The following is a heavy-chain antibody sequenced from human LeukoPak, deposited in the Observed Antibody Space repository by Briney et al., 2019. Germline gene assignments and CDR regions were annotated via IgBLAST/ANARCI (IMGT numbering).Heavy chain of an antibody. V-gene: IGHV4-34*01. CDR2: INHSGST. CDR3: ASRVSRQQLVLRAFDI. J-gene: IGHJ3*02. D-gene: IGHD6-13*01. Sequence: PSETPSLTCVVYGGSFSGYYWSWIRQPPGKGLEWIGEINHSGSTNYNPSLKSRVTISVDTSKNQSSLKLSSVTAADTAVYYCASRVSRQQLVLRAFDIWGQGTMVTVSS. CDR1: GGSFSGYY.